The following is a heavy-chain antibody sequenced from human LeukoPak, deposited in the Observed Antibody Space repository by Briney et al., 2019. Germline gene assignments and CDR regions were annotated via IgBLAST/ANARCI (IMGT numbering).Heavy chain of an antibody. V-gene: IGHV3-23*01. CDR1: GFTFSNYA. Sequence: PGGSLRLSCAASGFTFSNYAMSWVRQAPGKGLEWVSSISDSGGSTYYADSVKGRFTISRDNSKNTLYLQMNSLRAEDTAVYYCAKKNGGSYPGIDYWGQGTLVTVSS. CDR2: ISDSGGST. D-gene: IGHD1-26*01. CDR3: AKKNGGSYPGIDY. J-gene: IGHJ4*02.